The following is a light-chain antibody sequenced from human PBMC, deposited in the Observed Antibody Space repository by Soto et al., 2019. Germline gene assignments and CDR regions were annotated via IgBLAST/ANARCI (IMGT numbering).Light chain of an antibody. CDR1: QSISVS. CDR2: DAS. V-gene: IGKV1-5*01. Sequence: IQMTQTPSTLSASVGDTVTITCRASQSISVSLAWYQQKPGKAPNLLIYDASTLQGGVPSRFSGSGSGTEFPLTVTSLQAEDFATYFCQQYDKYSTFGDGTKVDVK. J-gene: IGKJ1*01. CDR3: QQYDKYST.